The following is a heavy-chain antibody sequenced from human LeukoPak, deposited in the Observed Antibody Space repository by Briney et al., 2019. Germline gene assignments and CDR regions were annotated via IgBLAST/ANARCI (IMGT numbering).Heavy chain of an antibody. CDR3: ARGSSGYFEYYYYYMDV. V-gene: IGHV3-30*19. D-gene: IGHD3-3*01. J-gene: IGHJ6*03. CDR2: ISYDGSNK. Sequence: GRSLRLSCAASGFTFSSYGMHWVRQAPGKGLEWVAVISYDGSNKYYADSVKGRFTISRDNSKNTLYLQMNSLRAEDTAVYYCARGSSGYFEYYYYYMDVWGKGTTVTVSS. CDR1: GFTFSSYG.